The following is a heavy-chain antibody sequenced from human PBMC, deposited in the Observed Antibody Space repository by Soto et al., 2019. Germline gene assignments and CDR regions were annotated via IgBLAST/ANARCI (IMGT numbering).Heavy chain of an antibody. J-gene: IGHJ6*02. V-gene: IGHV3-30-3*01. CDR2: ISYDGSNK. Sequence: PGGSLRLSCAASVFTFSSYAMHWVRQAPGKGLEWVAVISYDGSNKYYADSVKGRFTISRDNSKNTLYLQMNSLRAEDTAVYYCAKEGSDYDILTGSGYYGMDVWGQGTTVTVSS. CDR1: VFTFSSYA. CDR3: AKEGSDYDILTGSGYYGMDV. D-gene: IGHD3-9*01.